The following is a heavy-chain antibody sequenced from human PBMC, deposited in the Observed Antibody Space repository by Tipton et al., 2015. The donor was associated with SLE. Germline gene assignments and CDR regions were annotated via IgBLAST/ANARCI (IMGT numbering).Heavy chain of an antibody. J-gene: IGHJ6*02. CDR3: AREAGDSTYYFYGMDV. V-gene: IGHV4-59*11. CDR1: GASISGHY. D-gene: IGHD7-27*01. Sequence: TLSLTCTVSGASISGHYWSWIRRPPGKGLEWIGDIYYSGSTNYNPSLEGRVTLSIDTSKNQFSLNLSSVTAADTAVYYCAREAGDSTYYFYGMDVWGQGTAVTVSS. CDR2: IYYSGST.